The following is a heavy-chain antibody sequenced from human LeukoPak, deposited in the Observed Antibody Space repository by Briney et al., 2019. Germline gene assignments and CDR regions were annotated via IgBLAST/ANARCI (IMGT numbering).Heavy chain of an antibody. D-gene: IGHD2-15*01. J-gene: IGHJ3*02. CDR1: GGSISGYY. V-gene: IGHV4-4*09. CDR3: ARVRNCSGGSCYRDPGAFDI. Sequence: SETLSLTCTVSGGSISGYYWSWIRQPPGKGLQWIGYIYSSGATNYNPSLNSRVTISVDTSKNQFSLKLSSVTAADTAVYYCARVRNCSGGSCYRDPGAFDIWGQGTMVSVSS. CDR2: IYSSGAT.